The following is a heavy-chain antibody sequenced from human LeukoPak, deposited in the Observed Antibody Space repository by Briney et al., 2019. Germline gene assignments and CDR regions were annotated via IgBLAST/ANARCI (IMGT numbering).Heavy chain of an antibody. CDR3: ARDRGTSSSWYWYYYYMDV. CDR2: ITSSGRYI. J-gene: IGHJ6*03. D-gene: IGHD6-13*01. V-gene: IGHV3-21*01. Sequence: GGSLRLSCAASGVTFCSYSMNWVCQAPGQGLGCVSSITSSGRYIYSADSVKGRFTISRDNAKNSLYLQMNSLRAEDTAVYYCARDRGTSSSWYWYYYYMDVWGKGTTVTVSS. CDR1: GVTFCSYS.